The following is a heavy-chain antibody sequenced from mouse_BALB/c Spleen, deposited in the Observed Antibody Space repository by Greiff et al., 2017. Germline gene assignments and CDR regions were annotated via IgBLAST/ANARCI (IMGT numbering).Heavy chain of an antibody. D-gene: IGHD1-1*01. CDR2: ISDGGSYT. CDR3: ARENYGSSYGFAY. V-gene: IGHV5-4*02. CDR1: GFTFSDYY. Sequence: EVKLMESGGGLVKPGGSLKLSCAASGFTFSDYYMYWVRQTPEKRLEWVATISDGGSYTYYPDSVKGRFTISRDNAKNNLYLQMSSLKSEDTAMNYCARENYGSSYGFAYWGQGTLVTVSA. J-gene: IGHJ3*01.